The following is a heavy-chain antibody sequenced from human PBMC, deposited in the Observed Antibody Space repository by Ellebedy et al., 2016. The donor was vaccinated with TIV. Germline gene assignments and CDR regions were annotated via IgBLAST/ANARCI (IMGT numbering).Heavy chain of an antibody. J-gene: IGHJ4*02. CDR2: ISGSGGST. D-gene: IGHD3-22*01. CDR3: AKGYYYDSSGYYYELATFDY. Sequence: GGSLRLSCAASGFTFSSYSMNWVRQAPGKGLEWVSGISGSGGSTYYADSVKGRFTISRDNAKNSLYLQMNSLRAEDTALYYCAKGYYYDSSGYYYELATFDYWGQGTLVTVSS. V-gene: IGHV3-21*04. CDR1: GFTFSSYS.